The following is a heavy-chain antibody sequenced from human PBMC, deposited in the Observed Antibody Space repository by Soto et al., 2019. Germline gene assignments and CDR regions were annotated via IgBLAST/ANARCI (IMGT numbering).Heavy chain of an antibody. D-gene: IGHD3-16*01. CDR2: ISYDASEE. CDR3: ARSIVPKITRLVDV. CDR1: GFTFSAYG. J-gene: IGHJ4*02. Sequence: QVQLVESGGGVVQPGGSLRLSCAASGFTFSAYGMHWVRQAPGKGLEWVALISYDASEENYADSVKGRFTISRGNSKNTLYLHMDSLGAEDTAVYYCARSIVPKITRLVDVWGQGTLVTVSS. V-gene: IGHV3-30-3*01.